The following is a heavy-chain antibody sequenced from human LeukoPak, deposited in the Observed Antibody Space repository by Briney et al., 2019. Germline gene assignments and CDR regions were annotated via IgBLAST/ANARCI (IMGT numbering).Heavy chain of an antibody. J-gene: IGHJ4*02. D-gene: IGHD6-13*01. CDR1: GFTFSSYA. Sequence: GGSLRLSCAASGFTFSSYAMSWVRQAPGKGLEWVSAISGSGNTTYYADSVKGRFTISRDNSKNTLYLQMNSLRANDTAVYYCATGAGSSWYFYYWGQGIPVTVSS. CDR3: ATGAGSSWYFYY. V-gene: IGHV3-23*01. CDR2: ISGSGNTT.